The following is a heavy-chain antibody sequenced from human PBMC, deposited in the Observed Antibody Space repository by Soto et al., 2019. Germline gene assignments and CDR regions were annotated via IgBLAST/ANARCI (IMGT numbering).Heavy chain of an antibody. V-gene: IGHV4-39*01. CDR3: ARLIVVVVAATENWFDP. Sequence: PSETLSLTCTVSGGSISSSSYYWGWIRQPPGKGLEWIGSIYYSGSTYYNPSLKSRVTISADTSKNQFSLKLSSVTAADTAVYYCARLIVVVVAATENWFDPWGQGTLVTVSS. CDR1: GGSISSSSYY. CDR2: IYYSGST. J-gene: IGHJ5*02. D-gene: IGHD2-15*01.